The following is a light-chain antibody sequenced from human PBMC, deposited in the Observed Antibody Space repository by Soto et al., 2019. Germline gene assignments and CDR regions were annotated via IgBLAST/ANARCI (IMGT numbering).Light chain of an antibody. CDR3: QQRSNWPRT. J-gene: IGKJ2*01. V-gene: IGKV3-11*01. CDR2: DAS. CDR1: QSVSSY. Sequence: EIALTQSPDTLSLSPGERATLSCRASQSVSSYLAWYQQKPGQAPRLLIYDASNRATGIPARFSGSGSGTDFTLTISSLEPEDFAVYYCQQRSNWPRTFGQGTKLEIK.